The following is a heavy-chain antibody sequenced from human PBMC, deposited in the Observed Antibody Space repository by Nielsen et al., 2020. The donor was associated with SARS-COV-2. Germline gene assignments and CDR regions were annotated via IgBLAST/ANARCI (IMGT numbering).Heavy chain of an antibody. V-gene: IGHV3-9*01. Sequence: SLKISCAASGFTFDDYAMHWVRQAPGKGLEWVSGISWNSGSIGYADSVKGRFTISRHNSKNTLYLQMNSLRAEDTAVYYCAREMATMGRVLFVWGQGTLVTVSS. D-gene: IGHD5-24*01. J-gene: IGHJ4*02. CDR1: GFTFDDYA. CDR3: AREMATMGRVLFV. CDR2: ISWNSGSI.